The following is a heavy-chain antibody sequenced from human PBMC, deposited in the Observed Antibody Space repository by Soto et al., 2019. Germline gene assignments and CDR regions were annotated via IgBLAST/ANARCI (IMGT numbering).Heavy chain of an antibody. CDR3: AREIFGVIISGGRDAFDI. CDR1: GGTFSTYA. D-gene: IGHD3-3*01. CDR2: IIPIFGTA. Sequence: SVKVSCKASGGTFSTYAISWVRQAPGQGLEWMGGIIPIFGTAKYAQKFQGRVTITADESTSTAYMELSSLRSEDTAVHYCAREIFGVIISGGRDAFDIWGPGTMLSVSS. J-gene: IGHJ3*02. V-gene: IGHV1-69*13.